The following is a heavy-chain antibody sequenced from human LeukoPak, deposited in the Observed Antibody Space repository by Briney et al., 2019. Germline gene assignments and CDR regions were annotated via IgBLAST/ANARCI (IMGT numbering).Heavy chain of an antibody. J-gene: IGHJ4*02. CDR2: INPNSGGT. CDR3: ARAGYCSSTSCSDSRGLNEVDY. V-gene: IGHV1-2*02. CDR1: GYTFTGYY. Sequence: ASVKVSCKASGYTFTGYYMHWVRQAPGQGLEWMGWINPNSGGTNYAQKFQGRVTMTRDTSISTAYMELSRLRSDDTAVYYCARAGYCSSTSCSDSRGLNEVDYWGQGTLVTVSS. D-gene: IGHD2-2*01.